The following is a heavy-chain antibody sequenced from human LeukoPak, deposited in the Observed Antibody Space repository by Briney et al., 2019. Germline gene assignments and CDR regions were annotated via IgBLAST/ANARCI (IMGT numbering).Heavy chain of an antibody. J-gene: IGHJ4*02. CDR1: GFTFSSYE. CDR2: ISSSGSTI. CDR3: AKDRGDGYIGTFDY. D-gene: IGHD5-24*01. Sequence: GGSLRLPCAASGFTFSSYEMNWVRQAPGKGLEWVSYISSSGSTIYYADSVKGRFTISRDNAKNSLYLQMNSLRAEDTAVYYCAKDRGDGYIGTFDYWGQGTLVTVSS. V-gene: IGHV3-48*03.